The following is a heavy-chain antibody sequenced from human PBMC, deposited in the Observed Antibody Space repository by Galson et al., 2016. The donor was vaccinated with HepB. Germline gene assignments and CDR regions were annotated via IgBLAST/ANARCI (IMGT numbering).Heavy chain of an antibody. CDR3: AKAKDRGYDSGCLDN. Sequence: SLRLSCAASGFTFSIFAMNWVRQAPGKGLEWVSGISDNGGSTYYADSVLGRFTITRDNSKNTLYLQMNSLRAEDTALYYCAKAKDRGYDSGCLDNWGQGTLVIVSS. CDR1: GFTFSIFA. J-gene: IGHJ4*02. D-gene: IGHD6-19*01. V-gene: IGHV3-23*01. CDR2: ISDNGGST.